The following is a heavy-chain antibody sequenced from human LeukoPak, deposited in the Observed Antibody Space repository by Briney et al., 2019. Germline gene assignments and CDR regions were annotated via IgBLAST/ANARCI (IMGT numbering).Heavy chain of an antibody. CDR3: VRDWAHCGGDCYPGY. D-gene: IGHD2-21*02. CDR1: GYSISSGYY. J-gene: IGHJ4*02. CDR2: IYHTGRT. Sequence: PSETLSLTCAVSGYSISSGYYWGWIRQPPGKGLEWIGSIYHTGRTYYNPSLKSRVTISIDTSKNQFSLELSSVTAADTAVYYCVRDWAHCGGDCYPGYWGQGTLVTVSS. V-gene: IGHV4-38-2*02.